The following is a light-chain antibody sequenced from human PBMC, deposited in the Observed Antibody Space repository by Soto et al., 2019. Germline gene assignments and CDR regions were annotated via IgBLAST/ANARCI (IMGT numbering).Light chain of an antibody. J-gene: IGKJ2*01. V-gene: IGKV3-20*01. CDR1: QSVDSSY. CDR3: QHYGSSIYT. Sequence: ETVLTQSPGTLSLSPGERATLSCRASQSVDSSYLAWYQQKPGQAPRLLIYGTSSRATGIPDRFSGSGSGTDFTLTINKLEPEDFAVYYCQHYGSSIYTFGQGTNLEIK. CDR2: GTS.